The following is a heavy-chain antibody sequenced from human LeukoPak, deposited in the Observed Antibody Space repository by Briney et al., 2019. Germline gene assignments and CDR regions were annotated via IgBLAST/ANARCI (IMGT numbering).Heavy chain of an antibody. CDR3: ASGAVDYSNYPPAYYFDY. V-gene: IGHV4-59*01. D-gene: IGHD4-11*01. Sequence: SETLSLTCTVSGGSISSYYWSWIRQPPGKGLEWIGYIYYSGSTNYNPSLKSRVTISVDTSKNQFSLKLGSVTAADTAVYYCASGAVDYSNYPPAYYFDYWGQGTLVTVSS. CDR2: IYYSGST. J-gene: IGHJ4*02. CDR1: GGSISSYY.